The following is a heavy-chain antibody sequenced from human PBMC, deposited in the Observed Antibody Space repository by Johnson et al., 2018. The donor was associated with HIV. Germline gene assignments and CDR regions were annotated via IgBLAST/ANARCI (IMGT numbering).Heavy chain of an antibody. Sequence: VQLVESGGGLVKPGGSLRVSCAASGFTFSNAWMNWVRQAPGKGLEWVGRIRSKTDGGTTEYAAPVKGRFTISRDDSKNTLYLQMNSLKTEDTAVYYCSTDVRDTVTTYYNAFDVWGQGTMVTVSS. J-gene: IGHJ3*01. D-gene: IGHD4-11*01. CDR3: STDVRDTVTTYYNAFDV. CDR2: IRSKTDGGTT. CDR1: GFTFSNAW. V-gene: IGHV3-15*01.